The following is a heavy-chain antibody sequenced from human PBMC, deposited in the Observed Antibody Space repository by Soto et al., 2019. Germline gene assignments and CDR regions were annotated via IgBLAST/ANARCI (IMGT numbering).Heavy chain of an antibody. V-gene: IGHV4-31*03. D-gene: IGHD6-13*01. CDR3: ARVSATGTRWIDP. CDR2: ISYTGRT. J-gene: IGHJ5*02. Sequence: QVQLQESGPGPVKPSQTLSLTCSVSGGSINSGAYYWGWIRQHPGKGLEWIGYISYTGRTYSNPSLRSRVTIALDMSERQFSLKITSVTAADTAVYFCARVSATGTRWIDPWGQGTLVTVSP. CDR1: GGSINSGAYY.